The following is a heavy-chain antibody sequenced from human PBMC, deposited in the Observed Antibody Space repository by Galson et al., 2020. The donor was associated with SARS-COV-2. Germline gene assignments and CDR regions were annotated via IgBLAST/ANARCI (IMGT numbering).Heavy chain of an antibody. J-gene: IGHJ4*02. D-gene: IGHD7-27*01. V-gene: IGHV3-74*01. CDR3: ARGDMGNDYFDY. Sequence: GSLRLSCAASGFTFSSYWMHWVRQAPGKGLVWVSRIYSEGSSTSYADSVKGRFTISGDNAKNTLYLQMNSLRAEDTAVYYCARGDMGNDYFDYWGQGTLVTVSS. CDR1: GFTFSSYW. CDR2: IYSEGSST.